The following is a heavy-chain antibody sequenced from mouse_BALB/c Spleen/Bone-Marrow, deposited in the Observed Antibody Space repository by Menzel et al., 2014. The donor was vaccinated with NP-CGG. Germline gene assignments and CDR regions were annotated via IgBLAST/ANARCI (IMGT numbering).Heavy chain of an antibody. J-gene: IGHJ4*01. V-gene: IGHV1-5*01. Sequence: EVQLQQSGTVLARPGASVKMSCKASGYTFTSYWMHWVKQRPGQGLEWIGAIYPGNSDTSYNQKFKGKAKLTAVTSTNTAYMELSSLTNEDSAVYFCTRWGVYGSGFMDYWGQGTSVTVSS. CDR2: IYPGNSDT. D-gene: IGHD1-1*01. CDR1: GYTFTSYW. CDR3: TRWGVYGSGFMDY.